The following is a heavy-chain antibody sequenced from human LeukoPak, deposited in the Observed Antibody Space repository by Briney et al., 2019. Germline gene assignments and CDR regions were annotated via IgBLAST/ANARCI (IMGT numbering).Heavy chain of an antibody. CDR3: ARGTQDIVVVVAATQYYFDY. CDR1: GGSISSGDYY. D-gene: IGHD2-15*01. V-gene: IGHV4-30-4*01. Sequence: TSQTLSLTCTVSGGSISSGDYYWSWIRQPPGKGLEWIGEINHSGSTNYNPSLKSRVTISVDTSKNQFSLKLSSVTAADTAVYYCARGTQDIVVVVAATQYYFDYWGQGTLVTVSS. CDR2: INHSGST. J-gene: IGHJ4*02.